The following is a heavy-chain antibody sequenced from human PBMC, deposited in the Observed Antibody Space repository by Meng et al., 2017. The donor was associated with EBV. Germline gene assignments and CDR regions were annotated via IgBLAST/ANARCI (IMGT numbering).Heavy chain of an antibody. Sequence: VLLVQYGAEVKTPGASVKVSCKASGYTFTSYDINCVRQATGQGLEWMGWMNPNSGNTGHAQKFQGRVTMTRNTSISTAYMELSSLRSEDTAVYYCARGPYYYDSSGYYYGEFDPWGQGTLVTVSS. D-gene: IGHD3-22*01. CDR2: MNPNSGNT. CDR1: GYTFTSYD. CDR3: ARGPYYYDSSGYYYGEFDP. J-gene: IGHJ5*02. V-gene: IGHV1-8*01.